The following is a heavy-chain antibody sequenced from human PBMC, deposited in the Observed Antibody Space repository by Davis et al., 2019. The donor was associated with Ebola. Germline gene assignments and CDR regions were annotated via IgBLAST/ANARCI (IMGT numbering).Heavy chain of an antibody. D-gene: IGHD2-15*01. CDR3: ARRRTVVTGQYFYYYMDV. CDR1: GGSISSYY. V-gene: IGHV4-59*01. CDR2: IYYSGNT. Sequence: PGGSLRLSCSVSGGSISSYYWSWIRQSPGKGLEWIGHIYYSGNTIYNPSLKSRVTISVDTSKKQFSLKLSSVTAADTAVYYCARRRTVVTGQYFYYYMDVWGKGTTVTVSS. J-gene: IGHJ6*03.